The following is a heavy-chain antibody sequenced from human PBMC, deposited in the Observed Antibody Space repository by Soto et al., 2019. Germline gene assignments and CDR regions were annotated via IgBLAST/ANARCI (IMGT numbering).Heavy chain of an antibody. CDR3: ARDSSSGSYPALFDY. J-gene: IGHJ4*02. CDR2: IYYSGST. V-gene: IGHV4-59*01. D-gene: IGHD3-10*01. CDR1: GGSISSYY. Sequence: SETLSLTCTVSGGSISSYYLSWIRQPPGKGLEWIGYIYYSGSTNYNPSLKSRVTISVDTSKNQFSLKLSSVTAADTAVYYCARDSSSGSYPALFDYWGQGTLVTVSS.